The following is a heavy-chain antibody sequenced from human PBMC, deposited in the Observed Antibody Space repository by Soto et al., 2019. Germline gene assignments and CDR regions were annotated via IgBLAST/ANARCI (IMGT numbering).Heavy chain of an antibody. CDR1: GYTFTNYY. CDR2: IHYSGATA. V-gene: IGHV1-46*01. J-gene: IGHJ4*02. CDR3: ARGGQDFATIGSCHY. D-gene: IGHD3-16*01. Sequence: QVQLVQSGAEVKRPGASVKVSCKASGYTFTNYYMHWVRQAPGQGLEWMGVIHYSGATATYAQKFQGRVNMARDTSTSTVYVELSSLTSEDTAVYYCARGGQDFATIGSCHYWGQGTPVTVSS.